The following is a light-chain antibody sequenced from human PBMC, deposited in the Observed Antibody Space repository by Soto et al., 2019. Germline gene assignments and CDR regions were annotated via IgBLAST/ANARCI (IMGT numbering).Light chain of an antibody. CDR1: SSNVGGYNY. CDR2: DVS. J-gene: IGLJ1*01. CDR3: SSYTSSSTLYV. V-gene: IGLV2-14*01. Sequence: QYALTQPASVSGSPGQSITISCTGTSSNVGGYNYLSWYQQHPDKAPKLMIYDVSNRPSGVSSRFSGSKSGNTASLTISGLQAEDDADYYCSSYTSSSTLYVFGTGTKVTV.